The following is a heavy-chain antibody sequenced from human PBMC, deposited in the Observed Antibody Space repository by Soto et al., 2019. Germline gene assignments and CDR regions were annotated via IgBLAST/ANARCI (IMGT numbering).Heavy chain of an antibody. D-gene: IGHD1-1*01. CDR3: ARDAGTDRSFDY. V-gene: IGHV3-11*06. CDR1: GFTFSDYY. Sequence: GGSLRLSCAASGFTFSDYYMSWIRQAPGKGLEWVSYISSSSSYTNYADSVKGRFTISRDNAKNSLYLQMNSLRAEDTAVYYCARDAGTDRSFDYWGQGTLVTVSS. J-gene: IGHJ4*02. CDR2: ISSSSSYT.